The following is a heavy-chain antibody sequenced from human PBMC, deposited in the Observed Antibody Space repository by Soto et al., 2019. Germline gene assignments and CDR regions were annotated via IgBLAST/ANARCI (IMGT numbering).Heavy chain of an antibody. Sequence: QVQLVESGGGVVQPGRSLRLSCAASGFSFSTYGIHWVRQAPGKGLEWVAVISYDGSNKYYADSVQGRFTISRDNSKNTLYLQMNSLRPDDTAVYYCAKEPEATLMFEKFYYYYMDVWGQGTTVIVSS. J-gene: IGHJ6*03. D-gene: IGHD3-10*02. CDR1: GFSFSTYG. V-gene: IGHV3-30*18. CDR3: AKEPEATLMFEKFYYYYMDV. CDR2: ISYDGSNK.